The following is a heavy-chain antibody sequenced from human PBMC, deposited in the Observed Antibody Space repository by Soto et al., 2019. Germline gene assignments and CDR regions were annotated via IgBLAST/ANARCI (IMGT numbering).Heavy chain of an antibody. CDR2: IYHSGST. J-gene: IGHJ4*02. Sequence: PSETLSLTCAVSGGSISSSNWWSWVRQPPGKGLEWIGEIYHSGSTNYNPSLKSRVTISVDKSKNQFSLKLSSVTAADTAVYYCARAGGSYSEIVARSFDYWGQGPLVTVSS. V-gene: IGHV4-4*02. CDR3: ARAGGSYSEIVARSFDY. D-gene: IGHD1-26*01. CDR1: GGSISSSNW.